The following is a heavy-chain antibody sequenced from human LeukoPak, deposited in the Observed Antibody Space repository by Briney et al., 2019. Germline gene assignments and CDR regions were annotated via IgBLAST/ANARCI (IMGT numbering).Heavy chain of an antibody. V-gene: IGHV3-23*01. CDR1: GFSFGSYG. CDR3: AKDLGGSGSNGDY. D-gene: IGHD3-10*01. J-gene: IGHJ4*02. Sequence: GESLRLSCAASGFSFGSYGLSWVRQAPGKGPQWVSYISGNGGTTHYADSVKGRFIISRDNSKNTLYLQMNSLRAEDTAVYYCAKDLGGSGSNGDYWGQGTLVTVSS. CDR2: ISGNGGTT.